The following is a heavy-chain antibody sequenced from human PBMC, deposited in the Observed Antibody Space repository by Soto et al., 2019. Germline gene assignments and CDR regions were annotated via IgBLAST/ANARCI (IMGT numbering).Heavy chain of an antibody. J-gene: IGHJ5*02. V-gene: IGHV3-23*01. D-gene: IGHD4-17*01. CDR2: ISGSGGST. Sequence: PVLSLRLCCAASGVTFSSYAMSWVRQATGKGLEWVSAISGSGGSTYYADAVKGRFTISRDNSKNTLYLQMNSLRAEDTAVYYCAKDDRGDYVDFNWFDPWGQGTLVNVSS. CDR1: GVTFSSYA. CDR3: AKDDRGDYVDFNWFDP.